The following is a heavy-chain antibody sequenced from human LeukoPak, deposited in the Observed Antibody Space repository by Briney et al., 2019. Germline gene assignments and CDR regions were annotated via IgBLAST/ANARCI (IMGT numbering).Heavy chain of an antibody. V-gene: IGHV4-4*07. Sequence: PSETLSLTCSVSGGSISGYYWPWIRQPAGKGLEWIGRVYTSGSTHYNPSLKTRLTISVDTSKNQFSLKLSSVTAADTALYYCARLITGTTTDFDIWGQGTMVTVSS. CDR2: VYTSGST. D-gene: IGHD1-20*01. J-gene: IGHJ3*02. CDR3: ARLITGTTTDFDI. CDR1: GGSISGYY.